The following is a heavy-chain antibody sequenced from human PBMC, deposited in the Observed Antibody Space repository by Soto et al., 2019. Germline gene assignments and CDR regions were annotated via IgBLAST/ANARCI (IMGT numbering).Heavy chain of an antibody. CDR2: ISGSGGST. CDR3: AKVLQQLRWTYNWFDP. D-gene: IGHD6-13*01. CDR1: GFTFSSYA. Sequence: QTGGSLRLSCAASGFTFSSYAMSWVRQAPWKGPEWVSAISGSGGSTYYADSVKGRFTISRDNSKNTLYLQMNSLRAEDTAVYYCAKVLQQLRWTYNWFDPWGQGTLVTVSS. J-gene: IGHJ5*02. V-gene: IGHV3-23*01.